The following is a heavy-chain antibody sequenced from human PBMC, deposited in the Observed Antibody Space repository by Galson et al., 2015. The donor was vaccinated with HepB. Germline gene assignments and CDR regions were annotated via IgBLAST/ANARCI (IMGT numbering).Heavy chain of an antibody. D-gene: IGHD4-17*01. V-gene: IGHV1-69*13. CDR3: HWGDYGRALGYFDY. J-gene: IGHJ4*02. CDR1: GGTFSSYA. Sequence: SVKVSCKASGGTFSSYAISWVRQAPGQGLEWMGGIIPIFGTANYAQKFQGRVTITADESTSTAYMELSSLRSEDTAVYYCHWGDYGRALGYFDYWGQGTLVTVSS. CDR2: IIPIFGTA.